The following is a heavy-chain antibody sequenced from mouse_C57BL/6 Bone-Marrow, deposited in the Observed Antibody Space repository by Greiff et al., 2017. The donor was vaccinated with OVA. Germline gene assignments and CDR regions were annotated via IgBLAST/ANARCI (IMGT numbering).Heavy chain of an antibody. CDR3: ASHALGPWFAY. CDR1: GFTFSSYG. Sequence: VQLQQSGGDLVKPGGSLKLSCAASGFTFSSYGMSWVRQTPDKRLEWVATISSGGSYTYYPDSVKGRFTISRDNAKNTLYLQMSRLKSEDTAMYYCASHALGPWFAYWGQGTLVTVSA. V-gene: IGHV5-6*01. CDR2: ISSGGSYT. J-gene: IGHJ3*01.